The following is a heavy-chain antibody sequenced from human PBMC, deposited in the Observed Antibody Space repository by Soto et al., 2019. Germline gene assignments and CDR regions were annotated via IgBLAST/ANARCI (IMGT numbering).Heavy chain of an antibody. CDR2: IKSKTDGGTT. CDR1: GFTFSNAW. CDR3: TAYCSPTDYGDYFYFGMDV. D-gene: IGHD4-17*01. Sequence: GGSLRLSCAASGFTFSNAWMSWVRQAPGKGLEWVGRIKSKTDGGTTDYAAPVKGRFTISRDDSKNTLYLQMNSLKTENTAVYYCTAYCSPTDYGDYFYFGMDVWGQGTTVTVSS. J-gene: IGHJ6*02. V-gene: IGHV3-15*01.